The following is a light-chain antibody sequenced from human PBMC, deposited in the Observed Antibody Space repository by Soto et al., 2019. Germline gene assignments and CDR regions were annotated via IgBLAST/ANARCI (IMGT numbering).Light chain of an antibody. CDR2: DVS. Sequence: QSVLTKAAAVSGSPGQSITISFTGTSSDVGGYNYVSWYQQPPGKAPKLMIYDVSNRPSGVSNRFSGSKSGNTASLTISGLQAEDEADYYCSSYTSSSTPYVFGTGTKVTVL. CDR3: SSYTSSSTPYV. J-gene: IGLJ1*01. CDR1: SSDVGGYNY. V-gene: IGLV2-14*01.